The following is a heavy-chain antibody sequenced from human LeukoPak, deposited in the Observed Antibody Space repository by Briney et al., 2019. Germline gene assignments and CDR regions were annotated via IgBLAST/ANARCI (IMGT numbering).Heavy chain of an antibody. V-gene: IGHV4-59*08. J-gene: IGHJ4*02. CDR3: ARQAYYYDH. CDR1: GGSFSGYY. CDR2: IYYSGST. Sequence: PSDTLSLARAVYGGSFSGYYWSWIRQPPGEGLEWSGYIYYSGSTNYNPSLKSRVTISVDTSKNQFSLKLSSVTAADTAVYYCARQAYYYDHWGQGTLVTVSS.